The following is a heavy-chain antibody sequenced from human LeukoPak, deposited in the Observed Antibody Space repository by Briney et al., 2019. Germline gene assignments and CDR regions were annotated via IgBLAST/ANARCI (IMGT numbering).Heavy chain of an antibody. Sequence: GGSLRLSCAASGFTFSRYWMHWVRQAPGKGLVWVSRISPDGSRTTYADSVKGRFTISRDNAKNTVYLQMNSLRAEDTAVYYCANPLDGYNYSPLGYWGQGTLVTVSS. CDR2: ISPDGSRT. D-gene: IGHD5-24*01. CDR1: GFTFSRYW. CDR3: ANPLDGYNYSPLGY. J-gene: IGHJ4*02. V-gene: IGHV3-74*01.